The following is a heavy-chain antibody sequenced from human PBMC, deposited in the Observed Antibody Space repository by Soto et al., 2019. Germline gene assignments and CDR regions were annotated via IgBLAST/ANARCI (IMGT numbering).Heavy chain of an antibody. CDR3: ARASHWSSGYYHYYYAMDV. Sequence: PGGSLSLSCAASGSTFSVYSMTWVRQAPGKGLEWVANIKEDGSEKYYVDSVKGRFTISRDNAKNSLYLRMNSLRAEDTAVYYCARASHWSSGYYHYYYAMDVWGQGTTVTVSS. CDR1: GSTFSVYS. J-gene: IGHJ6*02. V-gene: IGHV3-7*01. D-gene: IGHD3-22*01. CDR2: IKEDGSEK.